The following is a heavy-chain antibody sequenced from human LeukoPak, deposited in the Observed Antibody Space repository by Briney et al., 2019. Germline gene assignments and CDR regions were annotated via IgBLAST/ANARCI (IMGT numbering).Heavy chain of an antibody. J-gene: IGHJ5*02. D-gene: IGHD5-12*01. CDR1: GVTVSTNY. CDR3: SRDRSRGYSFT. V-gene: IGHV3-53*01. CDR2: IYADGGGGGT. Sequence: GGSLRLSCAVSGVTVSTNYMGWVRQAPGKGLEWVSVIYADGGGGGTYYADSVKGRFTISRDNSRNTLYLQMSNLRADDTAMYYCSRDRSRGYSFTWGQGTLVTAS.